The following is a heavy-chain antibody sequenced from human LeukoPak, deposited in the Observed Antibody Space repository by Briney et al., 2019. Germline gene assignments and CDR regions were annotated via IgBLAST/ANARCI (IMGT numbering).Heavy chain of an antibody. CDR1: GFSFNGYA. V-gene: IGHV3-23*01. D-gene: IGHD5-18*01. CDR2: ISGSGAST. J-gene: IGHJ4*02. CDR3: AKGSRGYTHYYLDS. Sequence: GGSLRLSCAASGFSFNGYAMSWVRQAPGKGLEWVSSISGSGASTFYVDSVKGRFILSKDSSTNTVFLQMNSLRDEDTAVYYCAKGSRGYTHYYLDSWGQGTRVTVSS.